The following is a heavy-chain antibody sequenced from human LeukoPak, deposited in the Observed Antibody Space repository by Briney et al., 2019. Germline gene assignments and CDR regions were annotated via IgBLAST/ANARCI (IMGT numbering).Heavy chain of an antibody. Sequence: GGSLRLSCAASGFTFSSYRMNWVRQAPGKGLEWVSYISSSSTTIYCADSVKGRFTISRDNAKNSLYLQMNSLRAEDTAVYYCARLSAYYYGSFFYYYMDVWGKGTTVTVSS. CDR2: ISSSSTTI. V-gene: IGHV3-48*01. J-gene: IGHJ6*03. CDR3: ARLSAYYYGSFFYYYMDV. D-gene: IGHD3-10*01. CDR1: GFTFSSYR.